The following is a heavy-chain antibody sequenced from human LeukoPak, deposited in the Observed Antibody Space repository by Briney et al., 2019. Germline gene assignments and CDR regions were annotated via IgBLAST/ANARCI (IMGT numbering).Heavy chain of an antibody. V-gene: IGHV1-2*02. CDR2: INPYSGLT. CDR3: ARALRLANDALDI. J-gene: IGHJ3*02. CDR1: GNTFTNNG. Sequence: ASVKVSCKASGNTFTNNGISWVRQAPGQGLEWMGWINPYSGLTNSAQKFQGRVTMTRDTSIHTVYLELRRLSSDDAAVYFCARALRLANDALDIWGQGTMVTVSS.